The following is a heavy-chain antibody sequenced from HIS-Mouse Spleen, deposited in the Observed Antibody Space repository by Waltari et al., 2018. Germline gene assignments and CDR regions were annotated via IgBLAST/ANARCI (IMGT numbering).Heavy chain of an antibody. D-gene: IGHD6-13*01. CDR2: IIPILVNA. CDR3: ARHPEIAAAVGAFDI. Sequence: QVQLVQSGAEVKKPGSSVKVSCKASGGTFSSYAISWVRQAPGQGLEWMGRIIPILVNANYAEKFQGRFTITADKSPVTAYMELGRLRSEDTAVYYCARHPEIAAAVGAFDIWGQGTMVTVSS. CDR1: GGTFSSYA. J-gene: IGHJ3*02. V-gene: IGHV1-69*04.